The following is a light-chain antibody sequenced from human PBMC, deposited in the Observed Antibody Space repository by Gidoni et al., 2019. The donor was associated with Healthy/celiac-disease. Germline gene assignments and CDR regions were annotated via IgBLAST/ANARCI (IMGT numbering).Light chain of an antibody. CDR2: GAS. CDR3: QQYNNWPPSAWT. CDR1: QSVSSN. V-gene: IGKV3-15*01. Sequence: EIVTTPSPATLSVSPGERATLSCTASQSVSSNLAWYQQQPGQAHQLLIYGASTRATGIPAMFSGSGSGTDFTVTILSLQSVEVAVVYCQQYNNWPPSAWTFGQGTKVEIK. J-gene: IGKJ1*01.